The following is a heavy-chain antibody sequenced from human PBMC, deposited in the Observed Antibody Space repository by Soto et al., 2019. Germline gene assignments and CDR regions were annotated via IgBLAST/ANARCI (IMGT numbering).Heavy chain of an antibody. J-gene: IGHJ6*02. D-gene: IGHD6-13*01. CDR3: ARDRKLQQLGHYYYGMDV. CDR1: GFTFSRYG. CDR2: IWYDGSNK. V-gene: IGHV3-33*01. Sequence: QVQLVESGGGVVQPGRALRLSCAASGFTFSRYGMHWLRQAPGMGLEWLAVIWYDGSNKSYADSVKGRLTSSRDNSKNPRYLQMNSLRAEDTSVYYCARDRKLQQLGHYYYGMDVWGQGTTVTVS.